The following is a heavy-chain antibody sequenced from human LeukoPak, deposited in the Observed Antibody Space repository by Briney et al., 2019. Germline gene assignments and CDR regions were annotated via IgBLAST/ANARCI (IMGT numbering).Heavy chain of an antibody. CDR3: ARADIVVVPAATDPYYYYGMDV. V-gene: IGHV1-8*01. D-gene: IGHD2-2*01. Sequence: ASVKVSCKASGYTFTSYDIKWVRQATGQGLEWMGWMNPNGGNTGYAQKFQGRVTMTRNTSISTAYMELSSLRSEDTAVYYCARADIVVVPAATDPYYYYGMDVWGQGTTVTVSS. CDR2: MNPNGGNT. J-gene: IGHJ6*02. CDR1: GYTFTSYD.